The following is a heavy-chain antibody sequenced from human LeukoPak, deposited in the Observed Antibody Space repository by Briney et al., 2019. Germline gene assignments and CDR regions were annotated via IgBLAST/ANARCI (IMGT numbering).Heavy chain of an antibody. V-gene: IGHV5-51*01. CDR1: GYSFTTYW. CDR3: VRAAVPGTFSYFDY. CDR2: IYPGDSDT. Sequence: GESLKISCKGSGYSFTTYWIAWVRQMPGKGLEWMGIIYPGDSDTRYSPSFQGQVTISADKSISTAYLQWSSLKASDTAMYYCVRAAVPGTFSYFDYWGQGTLVTVSS. J-gene: IGHJ4*02. D-gene: IGHD6-19*01.